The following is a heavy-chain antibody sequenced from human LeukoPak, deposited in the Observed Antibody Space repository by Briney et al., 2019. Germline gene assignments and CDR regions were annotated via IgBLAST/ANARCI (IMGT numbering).Heavy chain of an antibody. CDR3: AKGRGGYFDY. J-gene: IGHJ4*02. CDR2: ISSSSSYI. D-gene: IGHD3-16*01. CDR1: GFTFSSYS. V-gene: IGHV3-21*04. Sequence: PGGSLRLSCAASGFTFSSYSMNWVRQAPGKGLEWVSSISSSSSYIYYADSVKGRFTISRDNSKNTLYLQMNSLRAEDTAVYYCAKGRGGYFDYWGQGTLVTVSS.